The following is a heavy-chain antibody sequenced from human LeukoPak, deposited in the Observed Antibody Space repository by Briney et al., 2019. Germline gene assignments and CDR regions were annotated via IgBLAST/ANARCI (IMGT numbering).Heavy chain of an antibody. J-gene: IGHJ6*04. V-gene: IGHV3-21*01. CDR1: GFTFSSYS. Sequence: PGGSLRLSCAASGFTFSSYSMNWVRQAPGKGLEWVSSISSSSSYIYYADSVKGRFTISRDNAKNSLYLQMNSLRAEDTAVYYCAREKSIAAAMDVWGKGTTVTVSS. CDR2: ISSSSSYI. D-gene: IGHD6-13*01. CDR3: AREKSIAAAMDV.